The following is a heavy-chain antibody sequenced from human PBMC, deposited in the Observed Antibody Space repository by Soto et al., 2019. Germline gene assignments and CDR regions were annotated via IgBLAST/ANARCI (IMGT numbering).Heavy chain of an antibody. CDR1: GCSLSSYY. D-gene: IGHD4-17*01. J-gene: IGHJ5*02. CDR2: IYYSGST. Sequence: SETLSLTCTFSGCSLSSYYWSWVPEPPGKGLEWIGYIYYSGSTNYNPSLKSRVTISVDTSKNQFSLKLSSVTAADTAVYYCARETYGDYVGYFDPWGQGIQVTVS. CDR3: ARETYGDYVGYFDP. V-gene: IGHV4-59*08.